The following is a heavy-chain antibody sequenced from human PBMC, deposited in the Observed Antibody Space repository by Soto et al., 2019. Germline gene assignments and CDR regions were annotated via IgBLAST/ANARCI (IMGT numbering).Heavy chain of an antibody. CDR1: GFTVSSNY. CDR3: GRFLVERGYQEHYQH. Sequence: GGSLRLSCAASGFTVSSNYMSWVRQAPGKGLEWVSVIYSGGSTYYADSVKGRFTISRDNSKNTLYLQMNSLRAEDKAVYYCGRFLVERGYQEHYQHWCQTILVSVP. D-gene: IGHD3-22*01. J-gene: IGHJ1*01. V-gene: IGHV3-53*01. CDR2: IYSGGST.